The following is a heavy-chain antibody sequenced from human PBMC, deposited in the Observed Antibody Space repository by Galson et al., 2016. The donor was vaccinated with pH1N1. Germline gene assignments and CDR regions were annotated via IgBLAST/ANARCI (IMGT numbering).Heavy chain of an antibody. J-gene: IGHJ4*02. D-gene: IGHD2-15*01. Sequence: SLRLSCAASGFTFSDYVMTWVRQAPGKGLEWVSAIFGSAAKTFYADSVMGRFTIPRDNSKNTLYLQMNSLRVEDTAIYYCAKDHPSEGWPALDSWGQGTLVTVSS. V-gene: IGHV3-23*01. CDR3: AKDHPSEGWPALDS. CDR2: IFGSAAKT. CDR1: GFTFSDYV.